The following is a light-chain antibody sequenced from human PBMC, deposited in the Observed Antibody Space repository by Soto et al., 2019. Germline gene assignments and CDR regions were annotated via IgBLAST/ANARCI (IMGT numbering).Light chain of an antibody. V-gene: IGLV2-14*01. CDR3: AAYTTSSTYV. CDR1: SSDVGGYNY. CDR2: EVS. J-gene: IGLJ1*01. Sequence: QSALTQPASVSGSPGQSITISCTGTSSDVGGYNYVSWYQHHPGKAPKLILYEVSNRPSGVSNRFSGSKSGNTAPLTLSGLQAEDEADYYCAAYTTSSTYVFGSGTKATVL.